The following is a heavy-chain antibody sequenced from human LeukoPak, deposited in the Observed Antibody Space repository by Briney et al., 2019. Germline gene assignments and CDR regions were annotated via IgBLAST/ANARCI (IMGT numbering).Heavy chain of an antibody. CDR1: GGSSSGYY. CDR2: INHSGST. D-gene: IGHD2-2*01. J-gene: IGHJ6*03. CDR3: ARGAQGYCSSTSCERGNYYYYMDV. V-gene: IGHV4-34*01. Sequence: SETLSLTCAVYGGSSSGYYWSWIRRPPGKGLEWIGEINHSGSTNYNPSLKSRVTISVDTSKNQFSLKLSSVTAADTAVYYCARGAQGYCSSTSCERGNYYYYMDVWGKGTTVTVSS.